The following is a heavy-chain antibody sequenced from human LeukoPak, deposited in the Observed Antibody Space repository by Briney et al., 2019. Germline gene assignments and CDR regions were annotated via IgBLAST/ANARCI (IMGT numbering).Heavy chain of an antibody. D-gene: IGHD3-16*01. CDR2: ISSSSSYI. J-gene: IGHJ4*02. V-gene: IGHV3-21*01. CDR3: ARVDETLTYYFDY. Sequence: GGSLRLSCAASGFTFSSYSMNWVRQAPGKGLEWVSSISSSSSYIYYADSVKGRFTISRDNAKNSLYLQMNSLRAEDTAVYYCARVDETLTYYFDYWGQGTLVTVSS. CDR1: GFTFSSYS.